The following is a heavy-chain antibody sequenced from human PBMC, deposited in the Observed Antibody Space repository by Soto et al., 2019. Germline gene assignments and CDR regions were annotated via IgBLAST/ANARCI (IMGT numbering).Heavy chain of an antibody. Sequence: GGSLRLSCAASGFTFSNAWMSWVRQAPGKGLEWVGRIKSKTDGGTTDYAAPVKGRFTISRDDSKNTLYLQMNSLKTEDTAVYYCTTACIVGATMDAFDIWGQGTMVTVSS. D-gene: IGHD1-26*01. CDR1: GFTFSNAW. CDR2: IKSKTDGGTT. J-gene: IGHJ3*02. CDR3: TTACIVGATMDAFDI. V-gene: IGHV3-15*01.